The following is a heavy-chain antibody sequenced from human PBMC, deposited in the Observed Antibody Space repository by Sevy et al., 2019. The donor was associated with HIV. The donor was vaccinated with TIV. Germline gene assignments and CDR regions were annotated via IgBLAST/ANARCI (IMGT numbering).Heavy chain of an antibody. CDR1: GFNLSYYG. Sequence: GGSLRLSCVASGFNLSYYGMHWVRQAPGKGLEWVAVICYDGSNKYYADSVKGRFTISRDNSKNTLYLQMNSLRAEDTALYYCAKDTRDCSGGTCYSAPLYNWFDPWGQGSLVTVSS. J-gene: IGHJ5*02. D-gene: IGHD2-15*01. V-gene: IGHV3-33*03. CDR2: ICYDGSNK. CDR3: AKDTRDCSGGTCYSAPLYNWFDP.